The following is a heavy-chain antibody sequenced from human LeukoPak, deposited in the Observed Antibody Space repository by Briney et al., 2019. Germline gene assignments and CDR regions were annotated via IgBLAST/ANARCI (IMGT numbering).Heavy chain of an antibody. J-gene: IGHJ3*02. CDR3: ASYSSRYAFDI. V-gene: IGHV1-46*01. Sequence: ASVKVSCKASGYTFTSYYMHWVRQAPGQGLEWMGIINPSGGSTSYAQKLQGRVTMTGDTSTSTVYMELSSLRSEDTAVYYCASYSSRYAFDIWGQGTMVTVSS. D-gene: IGHD6-13*01. CDR2: INPSGGST. CDR1: GYTFTSYY.